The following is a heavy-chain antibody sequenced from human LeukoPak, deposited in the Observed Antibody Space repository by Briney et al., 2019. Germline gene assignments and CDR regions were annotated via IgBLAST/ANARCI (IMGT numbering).Heavy chain of an antibody. V-gene: IGHV4-39*01. CDR2: IYYSGSS. CDR1: SGSISSSSYY. J-gene: IGHJ6*02. CDR3: ARLGFCTGAGCRDSYGMDV. Sequence: SETLSLTRTVSSGSISSSSYYWGRIRQPPGKGLEWIGSIYYSGSSYCNPSLKSRVTISVDTSKNQFSLKLRSVTAADTAVYYCARLGFCTGAGCRDSYGMDVWGQGTSVTVSS. D-gene: IGHD2-8*02.